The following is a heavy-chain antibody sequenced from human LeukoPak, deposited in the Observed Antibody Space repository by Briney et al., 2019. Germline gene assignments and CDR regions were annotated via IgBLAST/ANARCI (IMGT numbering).Heavy chain of an antibody. CDR2: IYYSGST. Sequence: SETLSLTCTVSGGSISSGGYYWSWIRQHPGKGLEWIGDIYYSGSTYYNPSLKSRVTISVDTSKNQFSLKLRSVTAADTAVYYCARGLGTYYYDSSGWYYFDYWGQGTLVTVSS. V-gene: IGHV4-31*03. D-gene: IGHD3-22*01. CDR1: GGSISSGGYY. J-gene: IGHJ4*02. CDR3: ARGLGTYYYDSSGWYYFDY.